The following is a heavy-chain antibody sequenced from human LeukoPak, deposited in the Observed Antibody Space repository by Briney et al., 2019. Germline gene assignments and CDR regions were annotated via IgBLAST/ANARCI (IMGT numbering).Heavy chain of an antibody. CDR3: ARDLYGSGSLSAE. V-gene: IGHV3-30-3*01. CDR1: GFTFSSYA. J-gene: IGHJ4*02. D-gene: IGHD3-10*01. CDR2: ISYDGSNK. Sequence: GGSLRLSCAASGFTFSSYAMSWVRQAPGKGLEWVAVISYDGSNKYYADSVKGRFTISRDNSKNTLYLQMNSLRAEDTAVYYCARDLYGSGSLSAEWGQGTLVTVSS.